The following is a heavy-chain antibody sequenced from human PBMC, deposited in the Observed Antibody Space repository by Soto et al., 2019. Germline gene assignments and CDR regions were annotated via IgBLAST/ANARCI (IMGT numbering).Heavy chain of an antibody. D-gene: IGHD3-3*01. V-gene: IGHV4-39*01. CDR3: ARTLYEFSTYYYYYGMDV. CDR1: GGSISSSSYY. Sequence: SETLSLTCTVPGGSISSSSYYWVWIRQPPGKGLEWIGSIYYSGSTYYNPSLKRRVTISVDTSKNQFSLKLSSVTDADTAVYYCARTLYEFSTYYYYYGMDVWGQGTTVTVSS. CDR2: IYYSGST. J-gene: IGHJ6*02.